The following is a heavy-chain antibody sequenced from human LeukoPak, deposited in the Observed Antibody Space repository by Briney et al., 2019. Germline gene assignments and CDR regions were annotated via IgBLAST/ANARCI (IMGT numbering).Heavy chain of an antibody. D-gene: IGHD6-19*01. CDR2: ISSSSSYI. J-gene: IGHJ3*02. Sequence: GGSLRLSCAASGFTFSSYSMNWVRQASGKGLEWVSSISSSSSYIYYADSVKGRFTISRDNAKNSLYLQMNSLRAEDTAVYYCARDTRYSSGWYDAFDIWGQGTMVTVSS. CDR3: ARDTRYSSGWYDAFDI. V-gene: IGHV3-21*01. CDR1: GFTFSSYS.